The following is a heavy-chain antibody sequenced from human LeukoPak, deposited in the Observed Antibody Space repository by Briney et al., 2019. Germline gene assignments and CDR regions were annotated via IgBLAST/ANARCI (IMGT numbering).Heavy chain of an antibody. Sequence: PSETLSLTCTVSGGSISSSSYYRGWIRQPPGKGLEWIGSIYYSGSTYYNPSLKSRVTISVDTSKNQFSLKLSSVTAADTAVYYCARGVILSSPDYWGQGTLVTVSS. V-gene: IGHV4-39*07. J-gene: IGHJ4*02. CDR3: ARGVILSSPDY. D-gene: IGHD2-21*01. CDR1: GGSISSSSYY. CDR2: IYYSGST.